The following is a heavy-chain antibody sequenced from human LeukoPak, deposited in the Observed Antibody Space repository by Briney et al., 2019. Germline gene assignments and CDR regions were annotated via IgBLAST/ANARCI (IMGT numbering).Heavy chain of an antibody. CDR2: INPNSGDT. J-gene: IGHJ4*02. V-gene: IGHV1-2*02. CDR1: GYTFTGYF. CDR3: ARERGSGYRLLY. D-gene: IGHD5-12*01. Sequence: ASVKVSCKASGYTFTGYFMHWVRQAPGQGLEWMGWINPNSGDTNYAQKFQGRATMTRDTSISTAYMELSRLTSDDTAVYYCARERGSGYRLLYWGQGTLVTVSS.